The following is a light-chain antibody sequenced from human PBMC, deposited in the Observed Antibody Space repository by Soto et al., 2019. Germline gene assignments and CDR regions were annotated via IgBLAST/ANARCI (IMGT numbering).Light chain of an antibody. CDR1: QSLSSN. CDR3: QQYRNSPVT. J-gene: IGKJ4*01. V-gene: IGKV3-15*01. Sequence: EIVLRQSPATLSVSPGERATLSCRASQSLSSNLAWYQQKVGQPPRLLIYAASTRATGIPARFTGSESGTEFTLTIGSLQSEDFAVYYCQQYRNSPVTFGGGTKVEI. CDR2: AAS.